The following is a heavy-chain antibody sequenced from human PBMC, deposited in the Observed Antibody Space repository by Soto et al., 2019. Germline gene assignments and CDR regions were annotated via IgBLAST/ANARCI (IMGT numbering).Heavy chain of an antibody. CDR2: ISYDGSNK. D-gene: IGHD2-2*01. CDR1: GFTFSSYA. Sequence: QVQLVESGGGVVQPGRSLRLSCAASGFTFSSYAMHWVRQAPGKGLEWVAVISYDGSNKYYADSVKGRFTISRDNSKNTLYLQMNSLRAEDTAVYYCARRGAVLVPAATDYWGQGTLVTVSS. J-gene: IGHJ4*02. CDR3: ARRGAVLVPAATDY. V-gene: IGHV3-30-3*01.